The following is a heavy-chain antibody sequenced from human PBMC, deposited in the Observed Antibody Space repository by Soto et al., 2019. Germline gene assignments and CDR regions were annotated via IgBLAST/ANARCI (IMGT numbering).Heavy chain of an antibody. CDR3: ASCRLGDPFDS. CDR2: IYPGDSDT. D-gene: IGHD3-16*01. J-gene: IGHJ4*02. Sequence: PGESLKISCKASGNRVSTYWIGWVRQVPGKGLEWMGLIYPGDSDTKYSPSFQGQVTISADKSTYTAYLQWTRLKASDAAVYYCASCRLGDPFDSWRQGTLVTVSS. V-gene: IGHV5-51*01. CDR1: GNRVSTYW.